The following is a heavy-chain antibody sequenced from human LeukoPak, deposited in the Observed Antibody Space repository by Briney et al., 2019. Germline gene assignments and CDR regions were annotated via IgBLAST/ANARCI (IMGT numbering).Heavy chain of an antibody. CDR3: ARSTAVAGEYYFDY. V-gene: IGHV3-48*03. Sequence: GGSLRLSCAASGFTFSSYEMNWVRQAPGKGLEWVSYISSSGSTIYYADSEKGRFTISRDNAKNSLYLQMNSLRAEDTAVYYCARSTAVAGEYYFDYWGQGTLVTVSS. CDR2: ISSSGSTI. J-gene: IGHJ4*02. D-gene: IGHD6-19*01. CDR1: GFTFSSYE.